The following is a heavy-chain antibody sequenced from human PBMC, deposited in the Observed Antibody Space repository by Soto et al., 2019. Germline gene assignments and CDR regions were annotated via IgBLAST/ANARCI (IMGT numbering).Heavy chain of an antibody. CDR2: ISGSGGST. J-gene: IGHJ4*02. CDR3: AKDRVGGDSTPGY. V-gene: IGHV3-23*01. CDR1: GFTFSSYA. Sequence: ELQLLESGGGLVQPGGSLRLSCAASGFTFSSYAMSWVRQAPGKGLEWVSAISGSGGSTYYADSVKGRFTISRDNSKNTLYLQMNSLRAEDTAVYYCAKDRVGGDSTPGYWGQGTLVTVSS. D-gene: IGHD3-16*01.